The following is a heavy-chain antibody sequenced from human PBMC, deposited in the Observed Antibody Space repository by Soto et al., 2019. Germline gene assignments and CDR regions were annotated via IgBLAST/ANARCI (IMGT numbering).Heavy chain of an antibody. J-gene: IGHJ3*02. CDR3: AKDLCGGDCYSLSDAFDI. CDR2: ISGSGGST. Sequence: EVQLLESGGGLVQPGGSLRLSCAASGFTFSSYAMSWVRQAPGKGLEWVSAISGSGGSTYYADSVKGRFTISRDNSENTLYLQMNSLSGEDTAVYYCAKDLCGGDCYSLSDAFDIWGQGTMVTVSS. CDR1: GFTFSSYA. V-gene: IGHV3-23*01. D-gene: IGHD2-21*02.